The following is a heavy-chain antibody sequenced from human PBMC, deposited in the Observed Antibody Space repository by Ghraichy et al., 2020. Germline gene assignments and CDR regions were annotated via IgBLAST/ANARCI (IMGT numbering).Heavy chain of an antibody. CDR2: IYWDDDK. V-gene: IGHV2-5*02. CDR1: GFSLSTSGVG. D-gene: IGHD3-10*01. CDR3: AHRREYGSGSPSYWYFDL. Sequence: SGPTLVKPTQTLTLTCTFSGFSLSTSGVGVGWIRQPPGKALEWLALIYWDDDKRYSPSLKSRLTITKDTSKNQVVLTMTNMDPVDTATYYCAHRREYGSGSPSYWYFDLWGRGTLVTVSS. J-gene: IGHJ2*01.